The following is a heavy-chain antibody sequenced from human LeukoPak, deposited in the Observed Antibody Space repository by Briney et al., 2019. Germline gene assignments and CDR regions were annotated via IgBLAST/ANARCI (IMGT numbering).Heavy chain of an antibody. CDR3: AKDWGNKFASGSSYLGS. CDR1: GFTFNSYG. CDR2: IVHDGNNK. V-gene: IGHV3-30*18. D-gene: IGHD3-10*01. J-gene: IGHJ4*02. Sequence: KTGGSLRLSCAASGFTFNSYGMHWVRQAPGKRLEWVAVIVHDGNNKYYADSVKGRFTISRDNSKNTLYLQMNGLRPEDTAVYFCAKDWGNKFASGSSYLGSWGQGTLVTVSS.